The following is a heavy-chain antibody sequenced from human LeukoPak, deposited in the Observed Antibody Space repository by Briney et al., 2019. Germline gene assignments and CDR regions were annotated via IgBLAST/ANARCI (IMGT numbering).Heavy chain of an antibody. Sequence: GGSLRLSYAGSEFTFSSYSMHWVRQAPGKGLEWVSSISGRSDDIYYADSVQGRFTISRDNSKNSLYLQMKSLRAEDTALYYCARRGYHDYSGFDYWGQGTLVTVSS. CDR1: EFTFSSYS. D-gene: IGHD1-26*01. CDR2: ISGRSDDI. CDR3: ARRGYHDYSGFDY. V-gene: IGHV3-21*01. J-gene: IGHJ4*02.